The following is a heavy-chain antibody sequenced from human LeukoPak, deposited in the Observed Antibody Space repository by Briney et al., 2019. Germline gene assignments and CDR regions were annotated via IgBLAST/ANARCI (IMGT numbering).Heavy chain of an antibody. Sequence: GGSLRLSCAASGFTFSSYWMHWVRQAPGKGLVWVSRIISDGTTNYADSVKGRFTISRDNAKNTLSLQMNRLRAEETGVYYCARAPSEIGGYYPEYFRHWGQGTLVTVSS. D-gene: IGHD3-22*01. CDR1: GFTFSSYW. J-gene: IGHJ1*01. CDR3: ARAPSEIGGYYPEYFRH. V-gene: IGHV3-74*01. CDR2: IISDGTT.